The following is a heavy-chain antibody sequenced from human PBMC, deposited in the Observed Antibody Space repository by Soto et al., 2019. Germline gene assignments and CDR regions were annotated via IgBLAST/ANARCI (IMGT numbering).Heavy chain of an antibody. CDR1: GGSISSNY. J-gene: IGHJ4*02. D-gene: IGHD6-13*01. CDR3: ARYRREAVAGYTLDN. V-gene: IGHV4-59*01. CDR2: AYNSGST. Sequence: SETLSLTCTVSGGSISSNYWTWIRQPPGKGLEWIGYAYNSGSTNYNPSLKSRVTNSEDTSKSQFSLKVNSMTAADTAVYYCARYRREAVAGYTLDNWGQGILVTVSS.